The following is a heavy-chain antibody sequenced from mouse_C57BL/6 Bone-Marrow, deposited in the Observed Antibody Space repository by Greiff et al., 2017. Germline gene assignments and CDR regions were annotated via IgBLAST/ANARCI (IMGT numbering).Heavy chain of an antibody. D-gene: IGHD1-1*01. CDR1: GYTFTSYW. J-gene: IGHJ3*01. CDR2: IHPTSGST. CDR3: ARLRIHDYGSSFSPFAY. V-gene: IGHV1-64*01. Sequence: QVQLQQPGAELVKPGASVKLSCKASGYTFTSYWMHWVKQRPGQGLEWIGMIHPTSGSTNYNEKFKSKATRTVDKSSSTAYMQLSSLTSEDSAVYYGARLRIHDYGSSFSPFAYWGQGTLVTVSA.